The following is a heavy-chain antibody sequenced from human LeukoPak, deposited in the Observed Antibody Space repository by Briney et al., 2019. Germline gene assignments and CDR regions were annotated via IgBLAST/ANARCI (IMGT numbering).Heavy chain of an antibody. CDR2: ISSDGSST. V-gene: IGHV3-74*01. Sequence: PGGSLRLSCAASGFAFSSYWMHWVRQAPGKGLVWVSRISSDGSSTIYADSVKGRFTISRDNAKNTLFLQMNSLRAEDTAVYYYARVRSYYFDYWGQGTLVTVSS. CDR3: ARVRSYYFDY. J-gene: IGHJ4*02. CDR1: GFAFSSYW.